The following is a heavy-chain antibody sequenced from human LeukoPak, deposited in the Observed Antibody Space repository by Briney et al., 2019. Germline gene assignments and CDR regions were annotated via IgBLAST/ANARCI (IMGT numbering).Heavy chain of an antibody. CDR2: IYHSGST. V-gene: IGHV4-30-2*01. Sequence: KPSETLSLTCAVHGGSFSGYYWSWIRQPPGKGLEWIGYIYHSGSTYYNPSLKSRVTISVDRSKNQFSLKLSSVTAADTAVYYCARAPTTVVYFDYWGQGTLVTVSS. D-gene: IGHD4-11*01. J-gene: IGHJ4*02. CDR1: GGSFSGYY. CDR3: ARAPTTVVYFDY.